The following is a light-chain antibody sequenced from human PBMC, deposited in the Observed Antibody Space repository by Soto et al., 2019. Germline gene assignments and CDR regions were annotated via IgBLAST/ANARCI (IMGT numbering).Light chain of an antibody. Sequence: QSAPTQPPSVSGSPGQSVTISCTGTSSDVGSYNRVSWYQQPPGTAPKLIIYEVSNRPSGVPDRFSGSKSGNTAALTISGLQAEDEADYYCSSFTTSATLVFGGGTKVTVL. CDR3: SSFTTSATLV. J-gene: IGLJ2*01. CDR1: SSDVGSYNR. CDR2: EVS. V-gene: IGLV2-18*02.